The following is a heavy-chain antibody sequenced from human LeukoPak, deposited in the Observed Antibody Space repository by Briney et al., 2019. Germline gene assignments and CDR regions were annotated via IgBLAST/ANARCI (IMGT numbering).Heavy chain of an antibody. CDR2: ISGSGGST. CDR1: GFTFSSYA. D-gene: IGHD3-22*01. V-gene: IGHV3-23*01. CDR3: AKEGIYYDSSGYSAR. J-gene: IGHJ4*02. Sequence: GPLRLSCAASGFTFSSYAMSWVRQAPGKGLEWVSAISGSGGSTYYADSVKGRFTISRDNSKNTPYLQMNSLRGEDTAVYYCAKEGIYYDSSGYSARWGQGTLVTVSS.